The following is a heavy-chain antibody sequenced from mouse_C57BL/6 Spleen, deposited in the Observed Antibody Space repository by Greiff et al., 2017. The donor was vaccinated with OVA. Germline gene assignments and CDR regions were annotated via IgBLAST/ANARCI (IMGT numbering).Heavy chain of an antibody. CDR1: GYTFTDYY. J-gene: IGHJ2*01. V-gene: IGHV1-76*01. CDR2: IYPGSGNT. CDR3: ARLLDSSGYFDY. D-gene: IGHD3-2*02. Sequence: QVQLKESGAELVRPGASVKLSCKASGYTFTDYYINWVKQRPGQGLEWIARIYPGSGNTYYNEKFKGKATLTAEKSSSTAYMQLSSLTSEDSAVYFCARLLDSSGYFDYWGQGTTLTVSS.